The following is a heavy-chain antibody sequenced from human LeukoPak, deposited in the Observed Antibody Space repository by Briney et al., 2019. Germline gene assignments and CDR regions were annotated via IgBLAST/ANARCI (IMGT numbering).Heavy chain of an antibody. CDR3: ARRTAVAGWFDP. CDR1: GGSISSSSYY. Sequence: PSETLSLTCTVSGGSISSSSYYWGWIRQPPGKGLEWIGSIYYSGSTYYNPSLKSRVTISVDTSKNQFSLKLSSVTAADTAVYYCARRTAVAGWFDPWGQGTLVTVSS. V-gene: IGHV4-39*01. CDR2: IYYSGST. D-gene: IGHD6-19*01. J-gene: IGHJ5*02.